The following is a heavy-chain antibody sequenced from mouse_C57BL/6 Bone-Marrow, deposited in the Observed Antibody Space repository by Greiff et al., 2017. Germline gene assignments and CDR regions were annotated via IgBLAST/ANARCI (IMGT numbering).Heavy chain of an antibody. CDR3: TFYYYGSSSYWYFDV. CDR2: IDPENGDT. J-gene: IGHJ1*03. Sequence: VQGVESGAELVRPGASVKLSCTASGFNIKDDYMHWVKQRPEQGLEWIGWIDPENGDTEYASKFQGKATITADTSSNTAYLQLSSLTSEDTAVYYCTFYYYGSSSYWYFDVWGTGTTVTVSS. D-gene: IGHD1-1*01. CDR1: GFNIKDDY. V-gene: IGHV14-4*01.